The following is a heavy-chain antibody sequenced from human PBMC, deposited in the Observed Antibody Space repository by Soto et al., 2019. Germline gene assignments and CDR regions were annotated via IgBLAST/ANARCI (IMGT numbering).Heavy chain of an antibody. V-gene: IGHV4-30-2*01. CDR3: AGGGSYYDSRGYYFCWYFDL. J-gene: IGHJ2*01. D-gene: IGHD3-22*01. CDR2: SYHSGST. CDR1: GGSISSGGYS. Sequence: SETRSLTCAVSGGSISSGGYSWSWIRHPPGKGLEWIGYSYHSGSTYYNPSLKSRVTISVDRSKNQFSLKLSSVTAADTAVYYCAGGGSYYDSRGYYFCWYFDLLGRGNLVTVSS.